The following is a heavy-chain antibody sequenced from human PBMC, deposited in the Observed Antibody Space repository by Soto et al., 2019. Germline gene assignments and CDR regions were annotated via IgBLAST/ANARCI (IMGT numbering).Heavy chain of an antibody. CDR2: IYWNDDK. J-gene: IGHJ5*02. CDR3: AKSCSSGWYGWFDP. V-gene: IGHV2-5*01. D-gene: IGHD6-19*01. CDR1: GFSLRTSGVG. Sequence: QITLKESVPTLVKPTQTLTLTCIFSGFSLRTSGVGVGWIRQPPGKALEWVGFIYWNDDKRYSPSLKSRLTITPDTDKNQVGLTMTNMDPVDTATYYCAKSCSSGWYGWFDPRGQGTLVTVSS.